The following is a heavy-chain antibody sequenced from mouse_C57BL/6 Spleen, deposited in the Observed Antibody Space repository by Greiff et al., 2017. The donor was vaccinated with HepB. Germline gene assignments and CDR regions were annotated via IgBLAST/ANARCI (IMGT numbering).Heavy chain of an antibody. CDR3: ARTYDYDFAWFAY. CDR1: GYSITSGYY. D-gene: IGHD2-4*01. CDR2: ISYDGSN. J-gene: IGHJ3*01. Sequence: EVKLVESGPGLVKPSQSLSLTCSVTGYSITSGYYWNWIRQFPGNKLEWMGYISYDGSNNYNPSLKNRISITRDTSKNQFFLKLNSVTTEDTATYYCARTYDYDFAWFAYWGQGTLVTVSA. V-gene: IGHV3-6*01.